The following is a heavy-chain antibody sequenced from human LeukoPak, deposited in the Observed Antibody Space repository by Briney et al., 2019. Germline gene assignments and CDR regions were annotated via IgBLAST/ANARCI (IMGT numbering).Heavy chain of an antibody. D-gene: IGHD5-18*01. CDR3: ARQRRIQLWLRGFFDY. Sequence: PSETLSLTCAVYGGSFSGYYWSWIRQPPGKGLEWIGEINHSGSTNYNPSLKSRVTISVDTSKNQFSLKLSSVTAADTAVYYCARQRRIQLWLRGFFDYWGQGTLVTVSS. CDR1: GGSFSGYY. CDR2: INHSGST. J-gene: IGHJ4*02. V-gene: IGHV4-34*01.